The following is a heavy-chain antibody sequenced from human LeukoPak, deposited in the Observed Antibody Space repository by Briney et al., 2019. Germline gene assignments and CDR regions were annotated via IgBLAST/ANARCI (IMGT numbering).Heavy chain of an antibody. D-gene: IGHD6-19*01. V-gene: IGHV3-7*01. CDR1: GFSLSTYW. Sequence: GGSLRLSCAASGFSLSTYWVTWVRQAPGTGLEWVANINPGGAETYYVETVKGRFTISRDNAKNLVYLQMSSLRAEDSAVYHCGQFEYVAGVDLWGQGTLVTVSS. CDR2: INPGGAET. J-gene: IGHJ4*02. CDR3: GQFEYVAGVDL.